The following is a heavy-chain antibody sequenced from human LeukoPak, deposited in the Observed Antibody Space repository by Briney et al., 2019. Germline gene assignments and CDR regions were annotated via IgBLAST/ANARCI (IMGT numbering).Heavy chain of an antibody. J-gene: IGHJ4*02. V-gene: IGHV1-69*05. Sequence: SVKVSCKASGGTFSSYAISWVRQAPGQGFEWMGGIIPIFGTANYAQKFQGRVTITTDESTSTAYMELSSLRSEDTAVYYCASNKYNYFDYWGQGTLVTVSS. CDR2: IIPIFGTA. CDR3: ASNKYNYFDY. CDR1: GGTFSSYA. D-gene: IGHD1-1*01.